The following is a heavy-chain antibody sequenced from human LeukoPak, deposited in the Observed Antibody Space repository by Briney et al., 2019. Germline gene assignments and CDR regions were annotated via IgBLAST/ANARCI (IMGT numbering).Heavy chain of an antibody. CDR3: AREGGPYRPLDY. Sequence: TSETLSLTCGVSGGSITSTNYWTWVRQPPRKGLEWIGEVNLQGSTNYNPSLMGRVALSVHMSENHISLQLTSVTAADTAVYYCAREGGPYRPLDYSGQGTLVTVSS. CDR2: VNLQGST. J-gene: IGHJ4*02. CDR1: GGSITSTNY. V-gene: IGHV4-4*02.